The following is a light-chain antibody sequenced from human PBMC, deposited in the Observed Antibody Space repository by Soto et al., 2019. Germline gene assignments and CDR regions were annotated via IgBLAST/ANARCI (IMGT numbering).Light chain of an antibody. V-gene: IGKV3-20*01. CDR3: QHDDSSPYT. Sequence: EIVLTQSPGTLSLSPGERATLSCRASQSVTSRFLAWYQQKHGQAPRLRIYGASSRATGIPDRFSGSGPGNDVPLTFSRLAPEDFAVYYCQHDDSSPYTFGQGTKLEIK. CDR1: QSVTSRF. CDR2: GAS. J-gene: IGKJ2*01.